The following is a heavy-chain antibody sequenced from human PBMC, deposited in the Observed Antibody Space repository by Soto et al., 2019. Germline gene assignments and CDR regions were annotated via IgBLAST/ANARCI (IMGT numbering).Heavy chain of an antibody. V-gene: IGHV3-74*02. J-gene: IGHJ4*01. Sequence: EVQLVESGGGLVQPGGSLRLSCAASGFTFRTYSVTWVRQAPGKGLVWVSSVYNGGDSTLHADSVTGRFTIFRDNATNTVYLQKSALGVRDTAMCCCDVRPGYSTGVDDWGRGTMVTVSS. CDR3: DVRPGYSTGVDD. D-gene: IGHD2-15*01. CDR2: VYNGGDST. CDR1: GFTFRTYS.